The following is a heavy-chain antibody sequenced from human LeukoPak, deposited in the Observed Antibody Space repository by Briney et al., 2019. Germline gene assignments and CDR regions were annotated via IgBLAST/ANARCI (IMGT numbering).Heavy chain of an antibody. CDR1: GYSINSNYY. V-gene: IGHV4-38-2*02. Sequence: SETLSLTCTVSGYSINSNYYWAWIRQPPGKGLEWIGLIHHSGSTYYSPSLKSRVTISVDTSKNQFSLKVSSVTAADTAVYYCAKRGNWGFFDYWGQGSLVTVSS. J-gene: IGHJ4*02. CDR3: AKRGNWGFFDY. CDR2: IHHSGST. D-gene: IGHD7-27*01.